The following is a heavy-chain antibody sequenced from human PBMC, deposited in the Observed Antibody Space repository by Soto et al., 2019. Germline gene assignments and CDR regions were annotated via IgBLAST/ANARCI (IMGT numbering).Heavy chain of an antibody. CDR1: GFSFSSYS. CDR3: AREVTEAYGDYPDYFDY. V-gene: IGHV3-48*02. CDR2: ISSSSSTI. D-gene: IGHD4-17*01. J-gene: IGHJ4*02. Sequence: GGSLRLSCAASGFSFSSYSMNWVRQAPGKGLEWVSYISSSSSTIYYADSVKGRFTISRDNAKNSLYLQMNSLRDEDTAVYYCAREVTEAYGDYPDYFDYWGQGTLVTVSS.